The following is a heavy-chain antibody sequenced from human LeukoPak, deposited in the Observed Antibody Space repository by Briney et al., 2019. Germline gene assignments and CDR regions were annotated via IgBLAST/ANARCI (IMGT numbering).Heavy chain of an antibody. D-gene: IGHD4-17*01. CDR1: GGSFSGYY. Sequence: PSQTLSLTCAVYGGSFSGYYWSWIRQPAGKGLEWIGEINHSGSTNYNPSLKSRVTISVDTSKNQFSLKLSSVTAADTAVYYCARGNNDYGDYVYDYWGQGTLVTVSS. V-gene: IGHV4-34*01. J-gene: IGHJ4*02. CDR2: INHSGST. CDR3: ARGNNDYGDYVYDY.